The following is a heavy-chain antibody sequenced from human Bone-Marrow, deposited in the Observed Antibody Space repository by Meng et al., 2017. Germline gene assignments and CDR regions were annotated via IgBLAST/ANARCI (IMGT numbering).Heavy chain of an antibody. Sequence: GESLKISCAPSGFSFSNYAMSWVRQAPGKGLEWVANIKQDGSEKYYVDSVKGRFTISRDNAKNSLYLQMNSLRAEDTAVYYCAAWVYYDSSGGFDYWGQGTLVTVSS. CDR3: AAWVYYDSSGGFDY. V-gene: IGHV3-7*01. CDR2: IKQDGSEK. CDR1: GFSFSNYA. J-gene: IGHJ4*02. D-gene: IGHD3-22*01.